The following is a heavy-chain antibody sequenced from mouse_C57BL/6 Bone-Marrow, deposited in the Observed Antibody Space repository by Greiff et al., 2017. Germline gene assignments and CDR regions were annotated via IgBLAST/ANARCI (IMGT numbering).Heavy chain of an antibody. V-gene: IGHV1-55*01. CDR1: GYTFTSYW. CDR2: IYPGSGST. Sequence: QVQLQQPGAELVKPGASVKMSCKASGYTFTSYWITWVKQRPGQGLEWIGDIYPGSGSTNYNEKFKSKATLTVDTSSSTAYMQLSSLTSEDSAVYDWARYSNYVAWFAYWGQGTRVTVSA. D-gene: IGHD2-5*01. J-gene: IGHJ3*01. CDR3: ARYSNYVAWFAY.